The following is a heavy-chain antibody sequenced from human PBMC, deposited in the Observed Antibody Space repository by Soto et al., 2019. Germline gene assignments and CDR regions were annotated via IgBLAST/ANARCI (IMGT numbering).Heavy chain of an antibody. CDR2: IYYSGST. CDR1: GGSISSGDYY. D-gene: IGHD5-12*01. Sequence: QVQLQESGPGLVKPSQTLSLTCTVSGGSISSGDYYWSWIRQPPGKGLEWIGYIYYSGSTYYNPSLKSRVTISVDTSKNQFSLKLSSLTAADTAVYYCASIVATIKYYFDYWGQGTLVTVSS. V-gene: IGHV4-30-4*01. J-gene: IGHJ4*02. CDR3: ASIVATIKYYFDY.